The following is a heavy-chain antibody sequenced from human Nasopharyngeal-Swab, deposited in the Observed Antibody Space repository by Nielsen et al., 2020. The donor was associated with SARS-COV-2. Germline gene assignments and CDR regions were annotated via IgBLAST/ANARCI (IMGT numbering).Heavy chain of an antibody. D-gene: IGHD6-13*01. CDR2: ISSSSSYT. CDR3: ARKQLVYYYYYYGMDV. V-gene: IGHV3-11*03. CDR1: GFTFSDYY. J-gene: IGHJ6*02. Sequence: LKISCAASGFTFSDYYMSWIRQAPGKGLEWVSYISSSSSYTNYADSVKGRFTISRDNAKNSLYLQMNSLRAEDTAVYYCARKQLVYYYYYYGMDVWGQGTTVTVSS.